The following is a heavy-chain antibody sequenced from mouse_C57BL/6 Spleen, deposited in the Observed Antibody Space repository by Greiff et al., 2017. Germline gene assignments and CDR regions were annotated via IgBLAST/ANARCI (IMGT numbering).Heavy chain of an antibody. J-gene: IGHJ2*01. CDR1: GYTFTSYW. CDR3: VRMGLYDYDYFDY. V-gene: IGHV1-64*01. D-gene: IGHD2-4*01. CDR2: IHPNSGST. Sequence: QVQLQQPGAELVKPGASVKLSCKASGYTFTSYWMHWVKQRPGQGLEWIGMIHPNSGSTNYNEKFKSKATLTVDKSSSTAYMQLSSLTSEDSAVYYCVRMGLYDYDYFDYWGQGTTLTVSS.